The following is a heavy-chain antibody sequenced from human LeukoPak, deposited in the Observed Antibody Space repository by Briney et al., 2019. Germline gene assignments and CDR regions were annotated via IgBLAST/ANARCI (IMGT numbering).Heavy chain of an antibody. V-gene: IGHV4-59*08. CDR1: GGSISSYY. D-gene: IGHD1-26*01. CDR3: ARLSVGATYWFDP. J-gene: IGHJ5*02. Sequence: PSETLSLTCTVSGGSISSYYWSWIRQPPGKGLEWIGYIYYSGSTNYNPSLKSRVTISVDTSKNQFSLKLSSVTAADTAVYYCARLSVGATYWFDPWGQGTLVTVSS. CDR2: IYYSGST.